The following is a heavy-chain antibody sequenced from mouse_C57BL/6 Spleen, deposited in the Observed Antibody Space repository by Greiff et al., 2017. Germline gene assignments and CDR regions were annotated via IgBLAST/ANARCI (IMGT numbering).Heavy chain of an antibody. CDR3: AKPDYSNSRYCDV. CDR1: GFSLTSYG. CDR2: IWRGGST. Sequence: VQLVESGPGLVQPSQSLSITCTVSGFSLTSYGVHWVRQSPGTGLAWLGVIWRGGSTDYNAALMSRLRITKDNSKSQVCFKMNSLQADDTAIYYCAKPDYSNSRYCDVWGTGTTVTVSS. D-gene: IGHD2-5*01. V-gene: IGHV2-5*01. J-gene: IGHJ1*03.